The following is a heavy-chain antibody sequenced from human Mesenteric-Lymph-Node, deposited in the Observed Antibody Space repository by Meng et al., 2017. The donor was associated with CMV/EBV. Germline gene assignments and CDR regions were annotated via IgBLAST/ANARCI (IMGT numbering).Heavy chain of an antibody. J-gene: IGHJ3*02. V-gene: IGHV3-23*01. D-gene: IGHD3-9*01. CDR2: INGGGTIT. CDR3: SKDSGYFSLNAFDI. CDR1: GFTFSVHA. Sequence: SGFTFSVHAMTWVRQAPGKGLEWVSTINGGGTITYYAGPVKGRFTVSRDNSKNTLYLQLNSLRAEDTAIYYCSKDSGYFSLNAFDIWGQGTMVTVSS.